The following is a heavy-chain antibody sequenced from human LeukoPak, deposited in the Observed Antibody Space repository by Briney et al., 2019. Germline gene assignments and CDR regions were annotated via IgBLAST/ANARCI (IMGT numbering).Heavy chain of an antibody. CDR1: GGSISSYY. J-gene: IGHJ4*02. CDR2: IYTSGST. CDR3: ARTYYGSFDY. V-gene: IGHV4-4*09. Sequence: PETLSLTCPVSGGSISSYYWSRIRQPPGKGLEWIGYIYTSGSTNYNPSLKSRVTISVDTSKNQFSLKLSSVTAADTAVYYCARTYYGSFDYWGQGTLVTVSS. D-gene: IGHD3-10*01.